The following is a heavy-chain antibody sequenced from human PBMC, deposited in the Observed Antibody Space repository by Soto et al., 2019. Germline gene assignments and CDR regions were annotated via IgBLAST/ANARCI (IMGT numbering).Heavy chain of an antibody. CDR3: ARVRCSGGDCIYDY. CDR2: INQGGSGE. Sequence: EVQLVESGGGLVQPGGSLRLSCGASGFTSRSYWMSWVRQAPGKGLEWVANINQGGSGEYYLDSVRGRFTISRDNAKNSLYLQMNSLRVDDTAMYFCARVRCSGGDCIYDYWGQGTLVTVSS. D-gene: IGHD2-21*02. J-gene: IGHJ4*02. V-gene: IGHV3-7*03. CDR1: GFTSRSYW.